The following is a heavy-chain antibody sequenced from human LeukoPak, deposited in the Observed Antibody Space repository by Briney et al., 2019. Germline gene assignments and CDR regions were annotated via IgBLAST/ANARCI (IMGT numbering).Heavy chain of an antibody. CDR2: IIPIFGTA. Sequence: ASVKVSCKASGGTFSSYAISWVRQAPGQGLEWMGGIIPIFGTANYAQKFQGRVTITTDESTSTAYMELSSLRSEDAAVYYCARDRGDSSSQSCWFDPWGQGTLVTVSS. CDR1: GGTFSSYA. D-gene: IGHD6-6*01. J-gene: IGHJ5*02. V-gene: IGHV1-69*05. CDR3: ARDRGDSSSQSCWFDP.